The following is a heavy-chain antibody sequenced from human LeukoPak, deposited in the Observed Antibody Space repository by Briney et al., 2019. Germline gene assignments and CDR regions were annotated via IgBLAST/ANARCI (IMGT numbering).Heavy chain of an antibody. CDR3: VRGFRGYSFDY. J-gene: IGHJ4*02. Sequence: PGGSLRLSCAASGFTVSNNYMTWVRQAPGKGLEWASLISTGGSPYYTDSVKGRFTISRDNSKNTLFLQMNSLRAEDTAVYYCVRGFRGYSFDYWGQGTLVTVSS. CDR2: ISTGGSP. V-gene: IGHV3-53*01. CDR1: GFTVSNNY.